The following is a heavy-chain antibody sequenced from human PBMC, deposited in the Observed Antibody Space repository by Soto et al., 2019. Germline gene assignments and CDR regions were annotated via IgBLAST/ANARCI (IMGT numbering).Heavy chain of an antibody. CDR1: GGSISSGGYY. CDR2: IYYSGST. Sequence: QVQLQESVPGLVKPSQTLSLTCTVSGGSISSGGYYWSLIRQHPGKGLEWIGYIYYSGSTYYNPSRKRRVTISVDTSKKQFALKLSSVTAADTAVYYCARVTIPALNADYWGQGTLVTVSS. D-gene: IGHD3-3*01. CDR3: ARVTIPALNADY. J-gene: IGHJ4*02. V-gene: IGHV4-31*03.